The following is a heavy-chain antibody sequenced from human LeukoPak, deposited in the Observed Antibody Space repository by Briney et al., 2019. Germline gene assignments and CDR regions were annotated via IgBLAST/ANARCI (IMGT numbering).Heavy chain of an antibody. CDR3: LFASGSYYTAFHY. Sequence: GGSLRLSCAASGFGFSDYWMHWVRQVPGRGPVWVSHISIDGSYTNYADSVKGRFTISRDNAKNTLYLEMNSLRAEDTAVYYCLFASGSYYTAFHYWGPGTLITVSS. D-gene: IGHD3-10*01. CDR2: ISIDGSYT. J-gene: IGHJ4*02. V-gene: IGHV3-74*01. CDR1: GFGFSDYW.